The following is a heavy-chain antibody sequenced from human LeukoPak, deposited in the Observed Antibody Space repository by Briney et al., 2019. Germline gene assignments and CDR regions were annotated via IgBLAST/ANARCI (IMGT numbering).Heavy chain of an antibody. J-gene: IGHJ4*02. CDR2: ISYDGSNK. CDR3: ARTRFDY. V-gene: IGHV3-30-3*01. Sequence: GRSLRLSCAASGFTFSSYAMHWVRQAPGKGLEWVAVISYDGSNKYYADSVKGRFTISRDNSENTLYLQMNSLRAEDTAVYYCARTRFDYWGQGTLVTVSS. CDR1: GFTFSSYA.